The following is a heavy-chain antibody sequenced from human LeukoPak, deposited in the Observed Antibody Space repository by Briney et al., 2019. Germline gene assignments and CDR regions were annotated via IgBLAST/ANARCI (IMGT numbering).Heavy chain of an antibody. CDR3: ARGHRSDWLTTQGY. V-gene: IGHV1-18*01. CDR2: ISAYNGNV. J-gene: IGHJ4*02. Sequence: ASVKVSCKASGYIFNNYGITWVRQAPGQGPEWMGWISAYNGNVQYSQKLQDRVTMTTDTSTTTAYLELRRLSYDDTAVYYCARGHRSDWLTTQGYWGQGTLVTVSS. CDR1: GYIFNNYG. D-gene: IGHD3-9*01.